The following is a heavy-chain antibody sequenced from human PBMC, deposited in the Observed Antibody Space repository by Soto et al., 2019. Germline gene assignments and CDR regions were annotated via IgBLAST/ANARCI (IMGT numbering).Heavy chain of an antibody. J-gene: IGHJ6*02. CDR3: AKDHSSNNPDYYYYYGMDV. CDR2: ISYDGSNK. CDR1: GFTFSSYG. V-gene: IGHV3-30*18. D-gene: IGHD4-4*01. Sequence: GGSLRLSCAASGFTFSSYGMHWVRQAPGKGLEWVAVISYDGSNKYYADSVKGRFTISRDNSKNTLYLQMNSLRAEDTAVYYCAKDHSSNNPDYYYYYGMDVWGQGTTVTVSS.